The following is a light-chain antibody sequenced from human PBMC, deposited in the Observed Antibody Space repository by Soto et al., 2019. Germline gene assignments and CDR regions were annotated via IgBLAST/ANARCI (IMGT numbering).Light chain of an antibody. V-gene: IGKV1-39*01. CDR1: QNIRTY. Sequence: DIQMTQSPYSLSASVGDSFTITCRASQNIRTYLNWYQQKPGRAPKLLIHSASALPSGVPSRFSGSGSGTEFTLTMSGLQPEDFATYYCQQGHSTPYTFGQGTKVEIK. J-gene: IGKJ2*01. CDR3: QQGHSTPYT. CDR2: SAS.